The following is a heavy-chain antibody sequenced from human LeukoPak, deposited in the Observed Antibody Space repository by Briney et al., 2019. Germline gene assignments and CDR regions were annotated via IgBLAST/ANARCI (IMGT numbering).Heavy chain of an antibody. J-gene: IGHJ4*02. CDR2: ISSSSTYI. Sequence: GGSLRLSCAASGFTFSSYSMNWVRQAPGKGLEWVSSISSSSTYIYYADSVKGRFTISRDNAKNSLYLQMNSLRAEDTAVYYCARVSPDYCSSTSCQYYFDYWGQGTLVTVSS. D-gene: IGHD2-2*01. V-gene: IGHV3-21*01. CDR1: GFTFSSYS. CDR3: ARVSPDYCSSTSCQYYFDY.